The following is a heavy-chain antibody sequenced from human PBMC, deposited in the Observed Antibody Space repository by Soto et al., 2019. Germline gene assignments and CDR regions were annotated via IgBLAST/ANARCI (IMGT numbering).Heavy chain of an antibody. D-gene: IGHD6-6*01. CDR2: TYYRSKWYN. J-gene: IGHJ6*02. CDR3: AYQLAPYYYYGMDV. V-gene: IGHV6-1*01. CDR1: GDSVSSNSAA. Sequence: PSETLSLTCAISGDSVSSNSAAWNWIRQSPSRGLEWLGRTYYRSKWYNDYAVSVKSRITINPDTSKNQFSLQLNSVTPEDTAVYYCAYQLAPYYYYGMDVWGQGTTVTVSS.